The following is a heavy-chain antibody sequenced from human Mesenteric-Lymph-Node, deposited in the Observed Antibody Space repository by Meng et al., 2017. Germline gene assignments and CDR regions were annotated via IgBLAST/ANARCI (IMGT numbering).Heavy chain of an antibody. V-gene: IGHV3-7*01. CDR1: GFTFSRYW. Sequence: GESLKISCAASGFTFSRYWMSWVRQAPGKGLEWVANIKEDGNEKNYVDSVKGRFTVSRDNAKNALYLQINSLRDDDTAVYYCASYTDTSDWYALDYWGQGKLVTVSS. CDR2: IKEDGNEK. CDR3: ASYTDTSDWYALDY. D-gene: IGHD6-19*01. J-gene: IGHJ4*02.